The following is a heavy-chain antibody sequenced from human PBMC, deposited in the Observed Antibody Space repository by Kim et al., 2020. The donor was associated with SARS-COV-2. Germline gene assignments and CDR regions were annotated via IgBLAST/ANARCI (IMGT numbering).Heavy chain of an antibody. V-gene: IGHV3-21*01. CDR3: ARDGGYYYDSSENPL. D-gene: IGHD3-22*01. CDR2: ISSSSSYI. CDR1: GFTFSSYS. Sequence: GGSLRLSCAASGFTFSSYSMNWVRQAPGKGLEWVSSISSSSSYIYYADSVKGRFTISRDNAKNSLYLQMNSLRAEDTAVYYCARDGGYYYDSSENPLWGQGTLVTVSS. J-gene: IGHJ4*02.